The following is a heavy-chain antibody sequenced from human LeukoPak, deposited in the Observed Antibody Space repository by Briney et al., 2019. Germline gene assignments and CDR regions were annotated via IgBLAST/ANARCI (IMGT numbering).Heavy chain of an antibody. V-gene: IGHV4-31*03. D-gene: IGHD6-19*01. CDR1: GGSISSGGYY. J-gene: IGHJ4*02. CDR3: ARDPVAGQSYFDY. CDR2: IYYSGST. Sequence: SETLSLTCTVSGGSISSGGYYWSWIRQHPGKGLEWIGYIYYSGSTYYNPSLKSRVTISVDTSKNQFSLKLSSVTAADTAVYYCARDPVAGQSYFDYWGQGTLVTVSS.